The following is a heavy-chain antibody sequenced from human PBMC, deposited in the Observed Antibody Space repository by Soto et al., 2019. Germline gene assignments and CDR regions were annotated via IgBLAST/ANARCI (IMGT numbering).Heavy chain of an antibody. D-gene: IGHD2-2*01. CDR2: IIPIFGTA. V-gene: IGHV1-69*06. CDR3: ARDRYCSSTGCRPFPFDP. J-gene: IGHJ5*02. Sequence: QVQLVQSGAEVKKPGSSVKVSCKASGGTFSSYAISWVRQAPGQGLEWMGGIIPIFGTANYAQKFQGRVTITADKSTSTAYMELSSLRSEDTAVYYCARDRYCSSTGCRPFPFDPWGQGTLVTVSS. CDR1: GGTFSSYA.